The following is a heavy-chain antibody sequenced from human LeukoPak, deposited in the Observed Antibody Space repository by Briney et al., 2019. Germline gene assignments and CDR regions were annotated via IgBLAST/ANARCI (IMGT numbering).Heavy chain of an antibody. CDR2: IKTQVYGGTT. D-gene: IGHD1-1*01. V-gene: IGHV3-49*04. CDR3: TRDHRDDWNPGYYFDY. J-gene: IGHJ4*02. CDR1: GFTFGDFA. Sequence: GGSLRLSCTTSGFTFGDFAMNWVRQAPGKGREWVGFIKTQVYGGTTEYGASVKGRFTISRDDSRAIAYLQMNSLKTEDTAVYFCTRDHRDDWNPGYYFDYWGQGALVTVSS.